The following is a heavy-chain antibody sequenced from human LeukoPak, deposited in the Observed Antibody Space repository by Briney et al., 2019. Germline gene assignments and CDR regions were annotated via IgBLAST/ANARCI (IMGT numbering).Heavy chain of an antibody. D-gene: IGHD2/OR15-2a*01. CDR3: ARDRQSRYGMDV. Sequence: GGSLRLSCEASGFTFSDYYINWMRQAPGKGLEWVSSISSSGSTTYYADSVKGRFTVSRDNAKTSLYLQMNSLRAEDTALYFCARDRQSRYGMDVWGQGTTVTVSS. CDR1: GFTFSDYY. V-gene: IGHV3-11*01. J-gene: IGHJ6*02. CDR2: ISSSGSTT.